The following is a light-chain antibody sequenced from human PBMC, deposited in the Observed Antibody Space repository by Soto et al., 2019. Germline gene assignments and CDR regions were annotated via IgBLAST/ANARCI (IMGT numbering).Light chain of an antibody. J-gene: IGKJ3*01. CDR3: QQSSNWGFT. CDR2: DAS. CDR1: QRVSSD. Sequence: EIVLTQSPATLSLSPGERATLSCRASQRVSSDLAWYQQKPGQAPRLLIYDASNRATGIPARFSGSGSGTDVTLTISSLEPEDFAVYYCQQSSNWGFTFGPGTKVDLK. V-gene: IGKV3-11*01.